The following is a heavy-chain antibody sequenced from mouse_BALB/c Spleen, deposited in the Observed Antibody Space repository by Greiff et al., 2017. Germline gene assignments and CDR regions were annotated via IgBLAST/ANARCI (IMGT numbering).Heavy chain of an antibody. D-gene: IGHD1-1*01. V-gene: IGHV1-15*01. CDR1: GYTFTDYE. CDR2: IHPGSGGT. CDR3: TITTVVATSRFPFDD. Sequence: QVQLQQSGAELVRPGASVKLSCKALGYTFTDYEMHWVKQTPVHGLEWIGAIHPGSGGTAYNQKFKGKATLTAAKSSSTAYMELSSLTSEDSAVYYCTITTVVATSRFPFDDWGQGTTLTVSS. J-gene: IGHJ2*01.